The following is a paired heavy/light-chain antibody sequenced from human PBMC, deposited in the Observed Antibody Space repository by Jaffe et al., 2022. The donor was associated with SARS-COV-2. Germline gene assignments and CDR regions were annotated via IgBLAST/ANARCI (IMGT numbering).Light chain of an antibody. CDR1: ALPKQY. J-gene: IGLJ7*01. CDR2: KDS. CDR3: QSADSSGTSSV. V-gene: IGLV3-25*03. Sequence: SYELTQPPSVSVSPGQTARITCSGDALPKQYAYWYQQKPGQAPVLVIYKDSERPSGIPERFSGSSSGTTVTLTISGVQAEDEADYYCQSADSSGTSSVFGGGTQLTVL.
Heavy chain of an antibody. CDR3: ARGASGDYPPVDY. D-gene: IGHD4-17*01. V-gene: IGHV3-11*01. CDR2: ISSSGSTI. CDR1: GFTFSDYY. Sequence: QVQLVESGGGLVKPGGSLRLSCAASGFTFSDYYMSWIRQAPGKGLEWVSYISSSGSTIYYADSVKGRFTISRDNAKNSLYLQMNSLRAEDTAVYYCARGASGDYPPVDYWGQGTLVTVSS. J-gene: IGHJ4*02.